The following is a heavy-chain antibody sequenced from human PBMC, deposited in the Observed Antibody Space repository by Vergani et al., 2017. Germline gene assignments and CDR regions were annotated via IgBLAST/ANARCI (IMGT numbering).Heavy chain of an antibody. V-gene: IGHV4-59*01. Sequence: QVQLQESGPGLVKPSETLSLTCTVSGGSISSYYWSWIRQPPGKGLEWIGYIYYSGSTNYNPSLKSRVTISVDTSKNQFSLKLSSVTAADPAVYYCARESGSSGFDPWGQGTLVTVSA. D-gene: IGHD6-25*01. CDR3: ARESGSSGFDP. J-gene: IGHJ5*02. CDR1: GGSISSYY. CDR2: IYYSGST.